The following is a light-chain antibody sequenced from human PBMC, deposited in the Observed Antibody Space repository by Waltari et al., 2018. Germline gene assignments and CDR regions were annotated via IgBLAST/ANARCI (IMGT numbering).Light chain of an antibody. CDR2: GAS. J-gene: IGKJ2*01. V-gene: IGKV3-20*01. CDR3: QQYGSSPHT. Sequence: EIVLTQSPGTLSLSPGEIATLSCRASQSVSSSLAWYPQKPGQAPRRLINGASNRAHGIPDRFSGSGSGTAFTLTISRLEPEDFVVYYCQQYGSSPHTFGQGTKLEIK. CDR1: QSVSSS.